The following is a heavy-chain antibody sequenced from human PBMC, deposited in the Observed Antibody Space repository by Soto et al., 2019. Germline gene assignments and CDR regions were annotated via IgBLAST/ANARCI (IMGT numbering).Heavy chain of an antibody. J-gene: IGHJ4*02. V-gene: IGHV3-9*01. D-gene: IGHD3-16*02. CDR3: AKEGITFGGGIVTTGCDY. CDR1: GFTFDDYA. CDR2: ISWNSGSI. Sequence: EVQLVESGGGLVQPGRSLRLSCAASGFTFDDYAMHWVRQAPGKGLEWVSGISWNSGSIGYADSVKGRFTISRDNAKNAVYLQMSSLRAEDTALYYCAKEGITFGGGIVTTGCDYWGQGTLVTVSS.